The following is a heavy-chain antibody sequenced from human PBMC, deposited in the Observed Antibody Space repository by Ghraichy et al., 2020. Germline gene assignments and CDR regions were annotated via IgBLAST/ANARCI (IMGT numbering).Heavy chain of an antibody. CDR2: INHSGST. D-gene: IGHD7-27*01. CDR3: ARGSHWGLKYYYYMDV. J-gene: IGHJ6*03. Sequence: SETLSLTCAVYGGSFSGYYWSWIRQPPGKGLEWIGEINHSGSTNYNPSLKSRVTISVDTSKNQFSLKLSSVTAADTAVYYCARGSHWGLKYYYYMDVWGKGTTVTVSS. CDR1: GGSFSGYY. V-gene: IGHV4-34*01.